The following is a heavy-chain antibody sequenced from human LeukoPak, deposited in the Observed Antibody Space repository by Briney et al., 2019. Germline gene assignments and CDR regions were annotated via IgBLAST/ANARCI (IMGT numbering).Heavy chain of an antibody. D-gene: IGHD2-2*02. CDR1: GFTFSSYA. V-gene: IGHV3-30*04. J-gene: IGHJ4*02. Sequence: GGSLRLSCAASGFTFSSYALHWVRQAPGKGLEWVAIISYDDGSNKYYADSVKGRFTISRDNSKNTLYLQMNSLRTEDTAVYYCARESGGNTPYYFDYWGQGTLVTVSS. CDR2: ISYDDGSNK. CDR3: ARESGGNTPYYFDY.